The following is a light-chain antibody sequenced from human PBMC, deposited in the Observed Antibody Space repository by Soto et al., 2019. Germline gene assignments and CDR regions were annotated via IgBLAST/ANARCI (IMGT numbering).Light chain of an antibody. Sequence: QSALTQPASVSGSPGQSITISCTGTSSDVGGHNDVSWYQQHPGKVPKLLIYGVTNRPSGVSNRFSGSKSGNMASLTISGLQAEDEADYYCCSYTNNRTPHVFGTGTKVTVL. CDR1: SSDVGGHND. CDR2: GVT. J-gene: IGLJ1*01. CDR3: CSYTNNRTPHV. V-gene: IGLV2-14*01.